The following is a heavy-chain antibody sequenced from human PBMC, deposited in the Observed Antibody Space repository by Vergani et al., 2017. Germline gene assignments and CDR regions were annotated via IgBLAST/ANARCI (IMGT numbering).Heavy chain of an antibody. CDR2: IYHSGST. D-gene: IGHD3-16*01. CDR3: ARQFWVSQGVGAFET. J-gene: IGHJ3*02. CDR1: GGSISSSNW. V-gene: IGHV4-4*03. Sequence: QVQLQESGPGLVKPPGTLSLTCAVSGGSISSSNWWSWVRQPPGKGLEWIGEIYHSGSTNYNPSLRRRVTISVETSKNQFSLRLTTLTAADTAVYYCARQFWVSQGVGAFETWGRGTEVSVSS.